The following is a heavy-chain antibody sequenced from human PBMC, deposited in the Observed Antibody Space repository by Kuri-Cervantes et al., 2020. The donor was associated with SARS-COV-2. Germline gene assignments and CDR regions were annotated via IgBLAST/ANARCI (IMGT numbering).Heavy chain of an antibody. Sequence: GGSLRLSCAASGFTFSSYAMHWVRQAPGKGLEWVAIISYDTTNKYYADSVKGRFTVSRDDSKSTLYLQMNSLRTEDTALYYCAKPFHDYSDYGGAFDIWGQGTVVTVSS. D-gene: IGHD4-11*01. V-gene: IGHV3-30-3*02. CDR1: GFTFSSYA. J-gene: IGHJ3*02. CDR2: ISYDTTNK. CDR3: AKPFHDYSDYGGAFDI.